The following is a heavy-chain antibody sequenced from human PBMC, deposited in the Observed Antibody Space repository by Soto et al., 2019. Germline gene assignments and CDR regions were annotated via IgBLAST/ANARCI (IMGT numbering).Heavy chain of an antibody. Sequence: QVQLVQSGAEVKKPGASVKVSCKASGCTFTSYGISWVRQAPGQGLEWMGWISAYNGNTNYAQKLQGRVTMTTDTSTSTAYMELRSLRCDDTAVYYCAREVARMVWGRSYYYYYYMDVWGKGPTVSVSS. D-gene: IGHD3-10*01. CDR1: GCTFTSYG. V-gene: IGHV1-18*01. CDR3: AREVARMVWGRSYYYYYYMDV. J-gene: IGHJ6*03. CDR2: ISAYNGNT.